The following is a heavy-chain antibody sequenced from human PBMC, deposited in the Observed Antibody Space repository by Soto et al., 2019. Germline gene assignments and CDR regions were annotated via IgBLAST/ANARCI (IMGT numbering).Heavy chain of an antibody. CDR1: GGSISSGGYY. CDR3: AREERSSSWYYFDY. V-gene: IGHV4-31*03. CDR2: IYYSGST. Sequence: QVQLQESGPGLVKPSQTLSLTCTVSGGSISSGGYYWSWIRQHPGKGLGWIGYIYYSGSTYYNPSLKSRVTISVDTSKNQFSLKLSSVTAADTAVYYCAREERSSSWYYFDYWGQGTLVTVSS. J-gene: IGHJ4*02. D-gene: IGHD6-13*01.